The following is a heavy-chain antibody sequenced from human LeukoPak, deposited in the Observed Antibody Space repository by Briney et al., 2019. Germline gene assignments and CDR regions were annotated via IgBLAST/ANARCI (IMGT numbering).Heavy chain of an antibody. V-gene: IGHV4-59*01. J-gene: IGHJ4*02. CDR2: IYYSGSA. D-gene: IGHD3-16*01. CDR3: ARGALVLGDDY. Sequence: SETLSLTCTVSGGSISSYYWSWIRQPPGKGLEWIGYIYYSGSANYNPSLKSRVPISVDTSKNQFSLKLSSVTAADTAVYYCARGALVLGDDYWGQGTLVTVSS. CDR1: GGSISSYY.